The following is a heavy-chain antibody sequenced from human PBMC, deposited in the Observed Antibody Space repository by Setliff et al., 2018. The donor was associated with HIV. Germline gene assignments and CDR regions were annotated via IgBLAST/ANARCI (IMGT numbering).Heavy chain of an antibody. V-gene: IGHV4-4*07. CDR2: FHATGVT. CDR3: ARQTATGTSATFDS. CDR1: GGSLNGYS. D-gene: IGHD2-21*02. J-gene: IGHJ4*02. Sequence: SETLSLTCTVSGGSLNGYSWSWIRQAAGEGLEWVGRFHATGVTNYSPSLKSRVSMSIDKSKSQFSLKLSSVTAADTAVYYCARQTATGTSATFDSWGQGSLVTVSS.